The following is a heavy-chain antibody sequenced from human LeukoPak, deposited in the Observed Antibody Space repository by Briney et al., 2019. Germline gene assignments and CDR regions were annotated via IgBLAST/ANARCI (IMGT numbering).Heavy chain of an antibody. Sequence: SETLSLTCTVSGGSISSSSAYWGWIRQPPGKGLEWIGSIYYSGSTYYNPSLKSRVTISVDTSKNQFSLKLSSVTAADTAVYYCARRLSGPLDYWGQGTLVTVSS. V-gene: IGHV4-39*01. CDR2: IYYSGST. J-gene: IGHJ4*02. CDR3: ARRLSGPLDY. CDR1: GGSISSSSAY. D-gene: IGHD3-16*01.